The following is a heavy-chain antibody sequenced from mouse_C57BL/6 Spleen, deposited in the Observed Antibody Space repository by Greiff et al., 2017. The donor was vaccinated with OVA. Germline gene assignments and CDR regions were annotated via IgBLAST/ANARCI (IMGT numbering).Heavy chain of an antibody. CDR2: IDPEDGET. CDR3: SYYYGSSAWFAY. D-gene: IGHD1-1*01. V-gene: IGHV14-2*01. J-gene: IGHJ3*01. CDR1: GFNIKDYY. Sequence: AQLQQSGAELVKPGASVKLSCTASGFNIKDYYMHWVKQRTEQGLEWIGRIDPEDGETKYAPKFQGKATITADTSSNTAYLQLSSLTSEDTAVYYCSYYYGSSAWFAYWGQGTLVTVSA.